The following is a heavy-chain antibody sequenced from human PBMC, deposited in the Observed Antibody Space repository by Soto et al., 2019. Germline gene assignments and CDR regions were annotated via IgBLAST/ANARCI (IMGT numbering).Heavy chain of an antibody. D-gene: IGHD2-21*02. J-gene: IGHJ4*02. CDR3: ATAYCGGDCPLDY. CDR1: GYTFTSYA. V-gene: IGHV1-3*01. CDR2: INAGNGNT. Sequence: ASVKVSCKASGYTFTSYAIHWVRQAPGRRLEWMGWINAGNGNTKYSQKFQDRVTITRDTSASTAYMELSSLRSEDTAVYYCATAYCGGDCPLDYWGQGTLVTVSS.